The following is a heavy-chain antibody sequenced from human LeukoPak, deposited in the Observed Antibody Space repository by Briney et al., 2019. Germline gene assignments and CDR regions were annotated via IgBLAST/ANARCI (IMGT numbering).Heavy chain of an antibody. J-gene: IGHJ4*02. D-gene: IGHD3-10*01. CDR2: IYYSGST. V-gene: IGHV4-59*01. CDR1: GGSISSYY. CDR3: ARWFGGYFDY. Sequence: PSETLSLTCTVSGGSISSYYWSWIRQPPGKGLEWIGYIYYSGSTNYNPSLKSRVTISVDTSKNQFSLKLSSVTAADTAVYYCARWFGGYFDYWGQRTLVTVSS.